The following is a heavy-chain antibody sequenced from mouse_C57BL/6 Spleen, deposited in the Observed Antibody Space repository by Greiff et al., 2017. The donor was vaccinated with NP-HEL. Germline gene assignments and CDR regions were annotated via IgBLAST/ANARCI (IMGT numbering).Heavy chain of an antibody. CDR1: GYTFTSYW. V-gene: IGHV1-59*01. J-gene: IGHJ2*01. D-gene: IGHD1-1*01. CDR3: ARGGLLFDY. Sequence: VQLQQPGAELVRPGTSVKLSCKASGYTFTSYWMHWVKQRPGQGLEWIGVIDPSDSYTNYIQKFKGKATLTVDTSSSTAYMQRSSLTSEDSEVYYCARGGLLFDYWGQGTTLTVSS. CDR2: IDPSDSYT.